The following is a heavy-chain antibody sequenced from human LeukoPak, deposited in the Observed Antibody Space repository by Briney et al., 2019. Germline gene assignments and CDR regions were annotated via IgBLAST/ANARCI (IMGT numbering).Heavy chain of an antibody. D-gene: IGHD2-21*02. CDR3: ARHDCHSNSDAFDV. CDR2: ISRSGSII. J-gene: IGHJ3*01. Sequence: PRGSPRLSCAASEITFRRCELSWVCQAPPKGLGWVSYISRSGSIIYYTESLEHAFTISRDSAKNSLYLQMNSLRAEDTAVYYCARHDCHSNSDAFDVWGQGNIVPVSS. CDR1: EITFRRCE. V-gene: IGHV3-48*03.